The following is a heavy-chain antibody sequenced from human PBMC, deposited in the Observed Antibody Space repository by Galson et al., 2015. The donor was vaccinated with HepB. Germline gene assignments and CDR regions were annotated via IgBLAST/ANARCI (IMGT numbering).Heavy chain of an antibody. Sequence: SLRLSCAASGFTFDDYTMHWVRQAPGKGLEWVSLISWDGGSTYYADSVKGRFTISRDNSKNSLYLQMNSLRTEDTALYYCAKDNGPRTHGDYFDYWGQGTLVTVSS. CDR3: AKDNGPRTHGDYFDY. CDR1: GFTFDDYT. J-gene: IGHJ4*02. D-gene: IGHD4-17*01. CDR2: ISWDGGST. V-gene: IGHV3-43*01.